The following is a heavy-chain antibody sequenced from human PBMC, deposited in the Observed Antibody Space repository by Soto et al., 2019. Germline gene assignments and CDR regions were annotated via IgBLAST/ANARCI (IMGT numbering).Heavy chain of an antibody. D-gene: IGHD3-10*01. CDR2: ISGSGGST. J-gene: IGHJ4*02. CDR3: AKERAAYYYGSGSYLDF. V-gene: IGHV3-23*01. Sequence: GGSLRLSCAASGFTFSSYAMSWVRQAPGKGLEWVSAISGSGGSTYYVDSVKGRFTISRDNSKNTLYLQMNSLRAEDTAVYYCAKERAAYYYGSGSYLDFWGQGTLVTVSS. CDR1: GFTFSSYA.